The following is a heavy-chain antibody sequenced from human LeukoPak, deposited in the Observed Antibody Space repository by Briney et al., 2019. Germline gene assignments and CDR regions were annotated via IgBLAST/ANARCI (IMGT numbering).Heavy chain of an antibody. CDR1: GFTFSDYY. J-gene: IGHJ5*02. CDR2: ISSSSSYT. CDR3: ARAYCSSTSCYGGWFDP. Sequence: GGSLRLSCAASGFTFSDYYMSWIRQAPGKGLEWVSYISSSSSYTNYADSVKGRFTISRDNAKNSLYLQMSSLRAEDTAVYYCARAYCSSTSCYGGWFDPWGQGTLVTVSS. D-gene: IGHD2-2*01. V-gene: IGHV3-11*06.